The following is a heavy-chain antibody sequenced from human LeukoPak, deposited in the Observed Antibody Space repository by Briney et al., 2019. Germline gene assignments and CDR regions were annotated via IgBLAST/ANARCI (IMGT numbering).Heavy chain of an antibody. CDR2: IRYDGNNK. CDR1: GFTFSNYD. V-gene: IGHV3-30*02. CDR3: AKGGSLGFDY. Sequence: GGSLRLSCAASGFTFSNYDMHWVRQAPGKGLEWVAVIRYDGNNKYSADSVKGRFTISRDNSKNTLFLQMNTLRAEDTAVYYCAKGGSLGFDYWGQGTLVTVSS. D-gene: IGHD7-27*01. J-gene: IGHJ4*02.